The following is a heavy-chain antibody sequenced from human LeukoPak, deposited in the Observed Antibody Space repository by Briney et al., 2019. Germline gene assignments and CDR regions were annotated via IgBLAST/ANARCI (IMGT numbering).Heavy chain of an antibody. CDR2: IIPIFGTA. J-gene: IGHJ4*02. CDR1: GGTFSSYA. D-gene: IGHD3-3*01. CDR3: ARSGFWSGYVDC. V-gene: IGHV1-69*05. Sequence: SVKVSCKASGGTFSSYAISWVRQAPGQGLEWMGRIIPIFGTANYAQKFQGRVTITTDESTSTAYMELSSLRSEDTAVYYCARSGFWSGYVDCWGQGTLVTVSS.